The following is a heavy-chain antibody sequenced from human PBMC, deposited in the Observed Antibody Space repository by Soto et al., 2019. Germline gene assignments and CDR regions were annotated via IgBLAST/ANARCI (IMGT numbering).Heavy chain of an antibody. D-gene: IGHD4-17*01. J-gene: IGHJ5*02. CDR2: ISSTGSYT. Sequence: PGGSLRLSCAASGFTFSDYYMSWIRQTPGKGLEWLSYISSTGSYTKYEDSVKGRFTISRDNAKKSLYLQMSSLRAEDTAVYYCAREADYVNWFDPWGQGTLVTVSS. CDR3: AREADYVNWFDP. V-gene: IGHV3-11*05. CDR1: GFTFSDYY.